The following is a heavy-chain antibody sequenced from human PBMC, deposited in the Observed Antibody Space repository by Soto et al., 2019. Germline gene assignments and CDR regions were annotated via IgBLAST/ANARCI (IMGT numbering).Heavy chain of an antibody. CDR1: GFTFDDYA. J-gene: IGHJ4*02. D-gene: IGHD6-6*01. CDR2: ISWNSGSI. Sequence: GGSLRLSCAASGFTFDDYAMHWVRQAPGKGLEWVSGISWNSGSIGYADSVKGRFTISRDNAKNSLYLQMNSLRAEGTALYYCAKDIAARPRYYLDYWGQGTLVTVSS. CDR3: AKDIAARPRYYLDY. V-gene: IGHV3-9*01.